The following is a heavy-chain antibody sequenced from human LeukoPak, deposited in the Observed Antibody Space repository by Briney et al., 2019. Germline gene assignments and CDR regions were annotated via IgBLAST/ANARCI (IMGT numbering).Heavy chain of an antibody. J-gene: IGHJ3*01. CDR2: INPSGGRT. V-gene: IGHV1-46*01. Sequence: ASVKVSCKTSGYTLTSHYMHWVRQAPGLGPEWMGQINPSGGRTDYAQKFQGRVTMTRDMSTTTVSMELSSLRSEDTAVYYCCAYCSSTCCRDDDFDVWGQGTMVTVSS. D-gene: IGHD2-2*01. CDR3: CAYCSSTCCRDDDFDV. CDR1: GYTLTSHY.